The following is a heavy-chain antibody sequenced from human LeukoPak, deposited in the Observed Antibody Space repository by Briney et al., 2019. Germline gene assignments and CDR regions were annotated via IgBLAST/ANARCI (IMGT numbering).Heavy chain of an antibody. CDR3: ARAAQLVPYFVDY. V-gene: IGHV3-30*04. Sequence: PGGSLRLSCAASGFTFSSYALHWVRQAPGKGLEWVAVISYDGSNKYYADSVKGRFTISRDNSKNTLYLQMNSLRAEDTAVYYCARAAQLVPYFVDYWGQGTLVSVSS. CDR1: GFTFSSYA. J-gene: IGHJ4*02. D-gene: IGHD6-13*01. CDR2: ISYDGSNK.